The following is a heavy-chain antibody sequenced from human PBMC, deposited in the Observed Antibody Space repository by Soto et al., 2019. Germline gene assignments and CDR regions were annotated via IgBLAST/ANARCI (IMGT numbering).Heavy chain of an antibody. CDR1: GFTFSSYT. D-gene: IGHD3-9*01. V-gene: IGHV3-21*01. J-gene: IGHJ4*02. CDR2: ITSGSDYI. Sequence: EVQLVESGGGLVNSGGSLRLSCAASGFTFSSYTMNWVRQAPGKGLEWVAFITSGSDYIYYADSVKGRFTISRDDANNSLFLQMSSLRAEDTAVYYRTREHVVTIFRRGQRGSFDNWSQGTLVTVSS. CDR3: TREHVVTIFRRGQRGSFDN.